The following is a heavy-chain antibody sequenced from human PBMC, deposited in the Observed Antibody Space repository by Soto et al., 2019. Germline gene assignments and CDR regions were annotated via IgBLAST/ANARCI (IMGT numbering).Heavy chain of an antibody. V-gene: IGHV3-53*01. Sequence: GESLKISCAASGFTVSSNYMSWVRQAPGKGLEWVSVIYSGGSTYYADSVKGRFTISRDNSKNTLYLQMNSLRAEDTAVYYCASRSSSYAFDIWGQGTMVTVSS. CDR3: ASRSSSYAFDI. J-gene: IGHJ3*02. CDR2: IYSGGST. CDR1: GFTVSSNY. D-gene: IGHD6-13*01.